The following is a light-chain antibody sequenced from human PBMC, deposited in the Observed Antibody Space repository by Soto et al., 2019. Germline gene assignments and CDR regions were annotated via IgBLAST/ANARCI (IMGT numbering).Light chain of an antibody. CDR2: GAS. CDR3: QYYGSSPFT. CDR1: QSVDSRY. J-gene: IGKJ2*01. Sequence: EIVLTQSPGTLYLSPGERATLSCRASQSVDSRYLAWHQQKPGQAPGLLIYGASSRATGIPDRFSGSGSGTDFTLTISRLEPEDFGVYYCQYYGSSPFTFGQGTKLEIK. V-gene: IGKV3-20*01.